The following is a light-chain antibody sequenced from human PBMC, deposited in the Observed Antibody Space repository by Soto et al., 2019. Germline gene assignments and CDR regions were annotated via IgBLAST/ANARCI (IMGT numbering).Light chain of an antibody. CDR1: QSVTSNY. CDR3: QQRNSWPLT. V-gene: IGKV3D-20*02. CDR2: GTS. J-gene: IGKJ4*01. Sequence: IVMTQSPGTLSLSPWERATLSYRASQSVTSNYLAWYQQKPGQAPGLLIYGTSSRATGIPDRFSGSGSGTDFTLTISSLEPEDFAFYYCQQRNSWPLTFGGGTKVDIK.